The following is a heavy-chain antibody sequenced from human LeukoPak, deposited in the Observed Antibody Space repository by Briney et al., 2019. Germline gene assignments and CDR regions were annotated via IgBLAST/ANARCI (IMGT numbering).Heavy chain of an antibody. CDR2: IYHSGST. J-gene: IGHJ4*02. Sequence: PSETLSLTCAVSGYSISSGYYWGWIRQPPGKGLEWIGSIYHSGSTYYNPSLKSRVTMSVDTSKNQFSLKLSSVTAADTAVYYCARGTTIFGVVTKYYFDYWGQGTLVTVSS. D-gene: IGHD3-3*01. V-gene: IGHV4-38-2*01. CDR1: GYSISSGYY. CDR3: ARGTTIFGVVTKYYFDY.